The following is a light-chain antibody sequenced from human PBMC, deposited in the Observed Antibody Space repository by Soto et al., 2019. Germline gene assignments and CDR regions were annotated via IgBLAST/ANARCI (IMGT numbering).Light chain of an antibody. V-gene: IGLV2-23*01. CDR2: EGS. CDR1: RSDVGSYNL. Sequence: QSVLTQPASVSGSPGQSIIISCTGTRSDVGSYNLVSWYQQHPGKAPKLMIYEGSKRPSGVSNRFSGSKSGNTAFLTISGLQAEDEADYHCCSYAGSSTLVFGGGTKLTVL. CDR3: CSYAGSSTLV. J-gene: IGLJ2*01.